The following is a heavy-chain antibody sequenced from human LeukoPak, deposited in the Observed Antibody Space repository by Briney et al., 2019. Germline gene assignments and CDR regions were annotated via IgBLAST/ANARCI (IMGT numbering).Heavy chain of an antibody. CDR3: VRLSVVSPHRYFDL. CDR2: IYTSGST. Sequence: PSETLSLTCTVSGGSISSYYWSWIRQPAGKGLEWIGRIYTSGSTNYNPSLKSRVTISLDTSKNQFSLTLTSVTAADTAVYYCVRLSVVSPHRYFDLWGRGTLVTVSS. D-gene: IGHD4-23*01. V-gene: IGHV4-4*07. J-gene: IGHJ2*01. CDR1: GGSISSYY.